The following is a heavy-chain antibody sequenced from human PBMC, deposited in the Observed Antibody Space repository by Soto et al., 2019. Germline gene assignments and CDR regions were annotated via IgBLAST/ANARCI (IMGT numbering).Heavy chain of an antibody. Sequence: ASVKVSCKASGYTFTSYGISWVRQAPGQGLEWMGWISAYNGNTNYAQKLQGRVTMTTDTSTSTAYMELRSLRSDDTAVYYCARGNRRRYYDILTGHYYFDYWGQGTLVTVSS. D-gene: IGHD3-9*01. V-gene: IGHV1-18*01. CDR2: ISAYNGNT. J-gene: IGHJ4*02. CDR1: GYTFTSYG. CDR3: ARGNRRRYYDILTGHYYFDY.